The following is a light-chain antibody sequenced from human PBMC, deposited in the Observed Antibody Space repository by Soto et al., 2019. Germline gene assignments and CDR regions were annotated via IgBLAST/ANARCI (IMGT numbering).Light chain of an antibody. CDR1: QSINRY. CDR2: AAS. CDR3: QQSYNTPWT. J-gene: IGKJ1*01. Sequence: DIQMTQSPSSLSASIGDRVTITCRASQSINRYLNWYQQKPGKAPKVLLYAASSLQSGVPSRFSGSGSGTDFTLTTSSLQPEDFATYYCQQSYNTPWTFGQGTTVDIK. V-gene: IGKV1-39*01.